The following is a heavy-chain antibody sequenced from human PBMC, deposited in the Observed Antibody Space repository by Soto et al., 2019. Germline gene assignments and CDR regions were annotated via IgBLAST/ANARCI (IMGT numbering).Heavy chain of an antibody. Sequence: QVQLVESGGGVVQPGRSLRLSCAASGFTFSSYGMHWVRQAPGKGLEWVAVRSYDGSNKYYADSVKGRFTISRDNSKNTLYLQMNSLRAEDTAVYYCAKGGGYCSGGSCYSYDAFDIWGQGTMVTVSS. D-gene: IGHD2-15*01. CDR1: GFTFSSYG. CDR3: AKGGGYCSGGSCYSYDAFDI. J-gene: IGHJ3*02. CDR2: RSYDGSNK. V-gene: IGHV3-30*18.